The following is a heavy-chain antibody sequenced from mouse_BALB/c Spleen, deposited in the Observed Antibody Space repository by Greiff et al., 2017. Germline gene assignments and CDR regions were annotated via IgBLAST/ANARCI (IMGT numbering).Heavy chain of an antibody. CDR1: GFTFTDYY. Sequence: EVQGVESGGGLVQPGGSLRLSCATSGFTFTDYYMSWVRQPPGKALEWLGFIRNKANGYTTEYSASVKGRFTISRDNSQSILYLQMNTLRAEDSATYYCARAHYYGSIDYWGQGTTLTVSS. CDR3: ARAHYYGSIDY. V-gene: IGHV7-3*02. D-gene: IGHD1-2*01. CDR2: IRNKANGYTT. J-gene: IGHJ2*01.